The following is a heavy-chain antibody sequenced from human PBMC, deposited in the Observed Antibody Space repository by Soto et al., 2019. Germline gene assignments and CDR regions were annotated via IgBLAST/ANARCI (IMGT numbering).Heavy chain of an antibody. V-gene: IGHV5-10-1*01. CDR3: ARHLVKGYYYYGMDV. CDR2: IDPSDSYT. CDR1: GYSFTSYW. Sequence: PGESLRISCKGSGYSFTSYWISWVRQMPGKGLEWMGRIDPSDSYTNYSPSFQGHVTISADKSISTAYLQWSSLKAPDTAMYYCARHLVKGYYYYGMDVWGQGTTVTVSS. J-gene: IGHJ6*02.